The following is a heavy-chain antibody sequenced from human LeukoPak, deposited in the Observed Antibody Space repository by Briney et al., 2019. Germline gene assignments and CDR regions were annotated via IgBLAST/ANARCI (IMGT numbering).Heavy chain of an antibody. CDR3: ARRSTSWRPKSSFDP. J-gene: IGHJ5*02. CDR1: GGSSGGSFSGYY. D-gene: IGHD2-2*01. Sequence: SETLSLTCAVYGGSSGGSFSGYYWNWIRQPPGKGLEWIGEINHSGSTNYNPSLKSRVTISVDTSKNQFSLKLSSVTAADTAVYYCARRSTSWRPKSSFDPWGQGTLVTVSS. V-gene: IGHV4-34*01. CDR2: INHSGST.